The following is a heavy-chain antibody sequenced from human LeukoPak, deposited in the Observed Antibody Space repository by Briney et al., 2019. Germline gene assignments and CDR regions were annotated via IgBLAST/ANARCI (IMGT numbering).Heavy chain of an antibody. J-gene: IGHJ4*02. D-gene: IGHD3-16*02. CDR2: TYYRSKWYN. CDR1: GDSVSSNSAA. CDR3: ARDDLRFGGAISSFDY. Sequence: SQTLSLTCAISGDSVSSNSAAWNWIRQSPSRGLEWLGRTYYRSKWYNDYAVSVKSRITINPDTSKNQFSLQLNSVTPEDTAVYYCARDDLRFGGAISSFDYWGQGTLVTVSS. V-gene: IGHV6-1*01.